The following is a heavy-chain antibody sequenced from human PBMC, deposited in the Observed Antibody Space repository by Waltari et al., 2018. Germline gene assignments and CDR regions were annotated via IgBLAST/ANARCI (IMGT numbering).Heavy chain of an antibody. V-gene: IGHV1-69-2*01. CDR3: ARTTTIKSLDY. CDR1: GYTFTDYY. J-gene: IGHJ4*02. Sequence: EVQLVQSGAEVKKPGATVKISCKASGYTFTDYYMHWVHPAPGKGLEWVGRIDPEDGETKYAEKFQGRVTITADTSIDTAYMELSSLRSEDTAIFYCARTTTIKSLDYWGQGTLVTVSS. CDR2: IDPEDGET. D-gene: IGHD1-7*01.